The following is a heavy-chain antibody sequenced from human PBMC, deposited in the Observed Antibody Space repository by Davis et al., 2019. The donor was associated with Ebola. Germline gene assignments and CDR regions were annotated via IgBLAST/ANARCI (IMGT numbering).Heavy chain of an antibody. V-gene: IGHV1-69*13. Sequence: SVKVSCKASGYTFTSYYMHWVRQAPGQGLEWMGGIIPIFGTANYAQKFQGRVTITADESTSTAYMELSSLRSEDTAVYYCARESSTRRDAFDIWGQGTMVTVSS. CDR1: GYTFTSYY. J-gene: IGHJ3*02. CDR2: IIPIFGTA. D-gene: IGHD1-26*01. CDR3: ARESSTRRDAFDI.